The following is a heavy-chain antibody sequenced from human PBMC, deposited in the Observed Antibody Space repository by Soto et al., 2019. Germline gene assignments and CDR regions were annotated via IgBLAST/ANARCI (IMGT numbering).Heavy chain of an antibody. J-gene: IGHJ5*02. CDR3: ARDLLVQSSKTNWFDP. CDR2: IIPIFGTA. Sequence: QVQLVQSGAEVKKPGSSVRVSCKASGGTFSNYAISWVRQAPGQGLEWMGGIIPIFGTANYAQKFQGRVTITADESTSSAYMELSSLRSEDTAVYYCARDLLVQSSKTNWFDPWGQGTLVTVSS. D-gene: IGHD2-15*01. CDR1: GGTFSNYA. V-gene: IGHV1-69*12.